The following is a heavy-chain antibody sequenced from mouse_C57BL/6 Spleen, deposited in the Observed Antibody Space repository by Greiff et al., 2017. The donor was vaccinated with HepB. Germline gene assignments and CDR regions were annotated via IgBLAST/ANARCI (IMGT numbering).Heavy chain of an antibody. Sequence: VQLQQSGAELVRPGASVKLSCKASGYTFTDYYINWVKQRPGQGLEWIARIYPGSGNTYYNEKFKGKATLTAEKSSSTAYMQLSSLTSEDSAVYFCARGTVVYFDDWGQGTTLTVAS. CDR1: GYTFTDYY. V-gene: IGHV1-76*01. CDR2: IYPGSGNT. CDR3: ARGTVVYFDD. J-gene: IGHJ2*01. D-gene: IGHD1-1*01.